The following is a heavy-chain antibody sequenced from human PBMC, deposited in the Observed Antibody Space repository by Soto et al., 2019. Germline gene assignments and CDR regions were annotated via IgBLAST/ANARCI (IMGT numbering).Heavy chain of an antibody. J-gene: IGHJ6*03. D-gene: IGHD4-17*01. CDR2: ISYDGSNK. CDR3: AKLSVVYGPLLDYMDV. CDR1: GFTFSSYG. V-gene: IGHV3-30*18. Sequence: GGSLRLSCAASGFTFSSYGMHWVRQAPGKGLEWVAVISYDGSNKYYADSVKGRFTISRDNSKNTLYLQMNSLRAEDTAVYYCAKLSVVYGPLLDYMDVWGKGTTVTVSS.